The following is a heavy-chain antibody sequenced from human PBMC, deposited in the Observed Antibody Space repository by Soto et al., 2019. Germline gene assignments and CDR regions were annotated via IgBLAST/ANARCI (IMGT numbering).Heavy chain of an antibody. CDR1: GFTFSSYA. CDR3: AKRSSSSTFDY. D-gene: IGHD6-6*01. Sequence: EVQLLESGGGLVQPGESLRLSCAASGFTFSSYAMSWVRQAPGKGLEWVSVISGSDDSTYYADSAKGRFTISRDNSENTLYLQMNSLRAEDTAVYYCAKRSSSSTFDYWGQGTLVTVSS. J-gene: IGHJ4*02. CDR2: ISGSDDST. V-gene: IGHV3-23*01.